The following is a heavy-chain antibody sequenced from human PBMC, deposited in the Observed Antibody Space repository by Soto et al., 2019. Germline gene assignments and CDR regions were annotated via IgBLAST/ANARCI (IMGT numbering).Heavy chain of an antibody. CDR2: ISGSGGST. V-gene: IGHV3-23*01. D-gene: IGHD6-6*01. CDR1: GFTFSSYA. Sequence: PGGSLRLSCAASGFTFSSYAMSWVRQAPGKGLEWVSAISGSGGSTYYADSVKGRFTISRDNSKNTLYLQMNSLRAEDTAVYYCAKDMDEYLRGQGPRNQPTSGMDVWGQGTTVTVSS. J-gene: IGHJ6*02. CDR3: AKDMDEYLRGQGPRNQPTSGMDV.